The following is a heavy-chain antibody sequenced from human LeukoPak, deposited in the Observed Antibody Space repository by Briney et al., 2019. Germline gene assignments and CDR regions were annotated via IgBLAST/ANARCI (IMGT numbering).Heavy chain of an antibody. V-gene: IGHV1-18*01. CDR1: GYTFTSYG. Sequence: ASVKVSCKASGYTFTSYGISWVRQAPGQGLEWMGWISAYNGNTNYAQKLQGRGTMTTDTSTSTAYMELRSLRSHDTAVYYCAGGQLRFLEWLLFPSHGMDVWGQGTTVTVSS. J-gene: IGHJ6*02. D-gene: IGHD3-3*01. CDR3: AGGQLRFLEWLLFPSHGMDV. CDR2: ISAYNGNT.